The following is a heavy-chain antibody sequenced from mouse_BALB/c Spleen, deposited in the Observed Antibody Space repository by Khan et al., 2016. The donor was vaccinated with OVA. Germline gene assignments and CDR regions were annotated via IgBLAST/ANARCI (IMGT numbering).Heavy chain of an antibody. CDR3: SRPPYFSYTLDH. CDR2: INTYTGEP. J-gene: IGHJ4*01. D-gene: IGHD2-10*01. Sequence: QIQLVQSGPELKQPGETVKISCKASGYSFTNYGMNWVKQSPGKPLKWMGCINTYTGEPTYAADFKGRFAFSLETSASTAYLQINNLKNEDTATYFCSRPPYFSYTLDHWGQGTSVTVSS. CDR1: GYSFTNYG. V-gene: IGHV9-3-1*01.